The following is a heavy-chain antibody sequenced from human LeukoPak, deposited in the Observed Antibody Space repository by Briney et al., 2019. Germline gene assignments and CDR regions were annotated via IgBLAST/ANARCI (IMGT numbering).Heavy chain of an antibody. J-gene: IGHJ4*02. CDR1: GFTFNRYW. CDR3: VRHNYGYDY. CDR2: ILNDGGST. Sequence: GGSLRLSCAASGFTFNRYWMHWVRQAPGEGPVWVAHILNDGGSTSYADSVKGRFTISRDNAKNTLPLQMNSLRAEDTAVYYCVRHNYGYDYWGQGTPVTVSS. D-gene: IGHD5-18*01. V-gene: IGHV3-74*01.